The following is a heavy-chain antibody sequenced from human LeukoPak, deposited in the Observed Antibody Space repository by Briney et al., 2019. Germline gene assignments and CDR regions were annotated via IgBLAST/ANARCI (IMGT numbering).Heavy chain of an antibody. CDR3: ARVTGYDWESFYDY. J-gene: IGHJ4*02. V-gene: IGHV3-48*03. CDR2: ISSSGSTI. Sequence: GGSLRLSCAASGFTFSSYEMNWVRQAPGKGLEWVSYISSSGSTIYYADSVKGRFTISRDNAKNSLYLQMNSLRAEDTAVYYCARVTGYDWESFYDYWGQGILVTVSS. D-gene: IGHD5-12*01. CDR1: GFTFSSYE.